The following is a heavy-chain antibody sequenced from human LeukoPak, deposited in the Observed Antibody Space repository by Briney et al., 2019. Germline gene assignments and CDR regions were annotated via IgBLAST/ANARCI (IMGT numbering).Heavy chain of an antibody. D-gene: IGHD2-15*01. V-gene: IGHV1-2*02. CDR2: INPNSGGT. CDR3: ARDYEDIVVVVARGNWFDP. J-gene: IGHJ5*02. Sequence: ASVKVSCKASGYTFTGYYMHWVRQAPGQGLEWMGWINPNSGGTNYAQKFQGRVTMTRDTSISTAYMELSRLRSDGTAVYYCARDYEDIVVVVARGNWFDPWGQGTLVTVSS. CDR1: GYTFTGYY.